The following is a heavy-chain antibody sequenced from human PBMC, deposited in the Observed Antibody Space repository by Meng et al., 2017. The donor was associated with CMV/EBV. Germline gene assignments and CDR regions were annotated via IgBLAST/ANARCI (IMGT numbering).Heavy chain of an antibody. CDR3: TNPSPRRRGYCSSTSCPRWYGMDV. Sequence: GGSLRLSCAASGFTFSTAWMSWVRQAPGKGLEWVGRIKSKTDGGTTDYAAPVKGRFTISRDDSKNTLYLQMNSLKTEDTAVYYCTNPSPRRRGYCSSTSCPRWYGMDVWGQGTTVTVSS. CDR2: IKSKTDGGTT. V-gene: IGHV3-15*01. D-gene: IGHD2-2*03. J-gene: IGHJ6*02. CDR1: GFTFSTAW.